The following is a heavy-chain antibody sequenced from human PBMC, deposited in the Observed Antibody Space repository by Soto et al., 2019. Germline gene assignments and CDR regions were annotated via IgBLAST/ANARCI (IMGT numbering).Heavy chain of an antibody. Sequence: QVQLQESGPGLVKPSETLSLTCTVSGGSISSYYWSWIRQSPAKGLEWIGYIHYSGSTKSNPSLKSRVTISVDTSRNQVSLKLSSVTAADSAVYFCARARYQLLHPYYYGMDVWGQGTTVTVSS. CDR1: GGSISSYY. V-gene: IGHV4-59*01. J-gene: IGHJ6*02. CDR3: ARARYQLLHPYYYGMDV. D-gene: IGHD2-2*01. CDR2: IHYSGST.